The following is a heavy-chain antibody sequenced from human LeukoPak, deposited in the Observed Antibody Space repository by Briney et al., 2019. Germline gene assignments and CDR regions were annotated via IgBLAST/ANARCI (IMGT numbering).Heavy chain of an antibody. CDR1: GGTFSSYA. CDR3: ARGHSGSYYDSDFDY. J-gene: IGHJ4*02. D-gene: IGHD1-26*01. V-gene: IGHV1-69*01. Sequence: SVKVSCKASGGTFSSYAISWVRQAPGQGLEWMGGIIPIFGTANYAQKFQGRVTITADESTSTAYMELSSLRSEDTAVYYCARGHSGSYYDSDFDYWGQGTLVTVSS. CDR2: IIPIFGTA.